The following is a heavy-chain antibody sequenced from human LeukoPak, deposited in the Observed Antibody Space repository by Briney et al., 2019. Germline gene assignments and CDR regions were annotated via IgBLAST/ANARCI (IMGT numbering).Heavy chain of an antibody. CDR2: INPNSGGT. D-gene: IGHD4-17*01. V-gene: IGHV1-2*02. CDR1: GYTFTSYG. CDR3: ARDPNLRYDWFDP. Sequence: GASVKVSCKASGYTFTSYGISWVRQAPGQGLEWMGWINPNSGGTNYAQKFQGRVTMTRDTSISTAYVELSRLRSDDTAVYYCARDPNLRYDWFDPWGQGTLVTVSS. J-gene: IGHJ5*02.